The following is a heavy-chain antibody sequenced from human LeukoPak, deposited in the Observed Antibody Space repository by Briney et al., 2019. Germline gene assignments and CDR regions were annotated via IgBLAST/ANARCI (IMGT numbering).Heavy chain of an antibody. D-gene: IGHD3-22*01. Sequence: GASVKVSCKASGYTFASYDINCVRQATGQGREGMGWMNPNSGNTGYAQNSQCRVTITRNTSLSTAYMELSSLRSEDTAVYYCAARYYASSGSYYFEPWGQGTLVTVSS. CDR1: GYTFASYD. J-gene: IGHJ1*01. CDR2: MNPNSGNT. CDR3: AARYYASSGSYYFEP. V-gene: IGHV1-8*03.